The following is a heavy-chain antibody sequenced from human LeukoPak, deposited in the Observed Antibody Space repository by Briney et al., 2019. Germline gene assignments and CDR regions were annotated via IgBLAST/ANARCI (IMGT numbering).Heavy chain of an antibody. CDR2: IYTSGST. CDR1: GGSISSYY. J-gene: IGHJ3*02. V-gene: IGHV4-4*07. D-gene: IGHD2-2*01. CDR3: ARDRPHIVVVPAAARSHDAFDI. Sequence: SETLSLTCTVSGGSISSYYWSWIRQPAGKGLEWIGRIYTSGSTNYNPSLKSRVTMSVDTSKNQFSLKLSSVTAADTAVYYCARDRPHIVVVPAAARSHDAFDIWGQGTMVTVSS.